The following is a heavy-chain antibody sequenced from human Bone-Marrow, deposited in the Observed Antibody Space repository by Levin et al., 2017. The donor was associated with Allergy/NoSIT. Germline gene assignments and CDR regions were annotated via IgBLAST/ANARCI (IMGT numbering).Heavy chain of an antibody. CDR3: GRVGCDGNNCYFDY. D-gene: IGHD1-20*01. V-gene: IGHV1-69*11. J-gene: IGHJ4*02. CDR1: GGTFSDYA. Sequence: GASVKVSCKASGGTFSDYAFNWVRQAPGQGLEWMGRIIPMLTTPKYAQKFQGRVTISADQSTSTVYMELSRLGSEDTAVYYCGRVGCDGNNCYFDYWGQGTLVTVSS. CDR2: IIPMLTTP.